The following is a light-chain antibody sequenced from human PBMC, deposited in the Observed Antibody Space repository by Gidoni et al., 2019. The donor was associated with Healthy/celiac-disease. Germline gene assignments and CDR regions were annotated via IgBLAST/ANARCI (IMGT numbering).Light chain of an antibody. CDR2: GAS. Sequence: ESVLTQSPGTLSLSPGERATLSCRASQAVSNSYLAWYVQKPGQAPRLLIYGASNRATGTPDRCSGSGSGTDFTLTISRLEPEDFATYYCQQYGSSSGAFGQGTKVEIK. J-gene: IGKJ1*01. CDR3: QQYGSSSGA. V-gene: IGKV3-20*01. CDR1: QAVSNSY.